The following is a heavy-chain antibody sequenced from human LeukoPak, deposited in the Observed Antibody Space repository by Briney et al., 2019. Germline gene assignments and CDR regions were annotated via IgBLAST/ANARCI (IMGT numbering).Heavy chain of an antibody. D-gene: IGHD2-2*01. CDR2: ISAYNHNT. CDR1: GYSFINFG. CDR3: ARDLMYCDTMSCYDGDFDY. J-gene: IGHJ4*02. V-gene: IGHV1-18*01. Sequence: GASVKVSCKASGYSFINFGLSWVRQAPGQGLEWMGWISAYNHNTNYAQKFQGRVTMTIDTSTTTVYMELRSLRSDDTAIYCCARDLMYCDTMSCYDGDFDYWGQGTPVTVSS.